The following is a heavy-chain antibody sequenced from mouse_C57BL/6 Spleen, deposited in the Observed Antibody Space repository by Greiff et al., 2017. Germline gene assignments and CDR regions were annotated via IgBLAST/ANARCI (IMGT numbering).Heavy chain of an antibody. J-gene: IGHJ2*01. V-gene: IGHV1-52*01. CDR2: IDPSDSET. CDR3: ARDYDYDVGSFDY. D-gene: IGHD2-4*01. Sequence: VQLQQPGAELVRPGSSVKLSCKASGYTFTSYWMHWVKQRPIQGLEWIGNIDPSDSETHYNQKFKDKATLTVYKSSSTAYMQLSSLTSEDSAVYYCARDYDYDVGSFDYWGQGTTLTVSS. CDR1: GYTFTSYW.